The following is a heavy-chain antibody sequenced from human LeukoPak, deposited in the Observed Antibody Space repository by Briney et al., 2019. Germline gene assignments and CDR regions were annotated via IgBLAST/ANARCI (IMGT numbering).Heavy chain of an antibody. V-gene: IGHV3-21*01. CDR2: ISSSSYI. CDR1: GFTFSSYS. J-gene: IGHJ4*02. D-gene: IGHD3-22*01. CDR3: ARDAPDYYDSSGYYGY. Sequence: GGSLRLSCAASGFTFSSYSMNWVRQAPGKGLEWVSSISSSSYIYYADSVKGRFTISRDNAKNSLYLQMNSLRAEDTAVYYCARDAPDYYDSSGYYGYWGQGTLVTVPS.